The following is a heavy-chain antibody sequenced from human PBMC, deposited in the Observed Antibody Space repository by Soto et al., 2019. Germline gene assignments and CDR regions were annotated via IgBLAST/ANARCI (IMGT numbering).Heavy chain of an antibody. D-gene: IGHD1-1*01. CDR3: ARGKGYNWNDWGMIHYYYYGMDV. CDR2: INHSGST. V-gene: IGHV4-34*01. CDR1: GGSFSGYY. Sequence: KTSETLSLTCAVYGGSFSGYYWSWIRQPPGKGLEWIGEINHSGSTNYNPSLKSRVTISVDTSKNQFSLKLSSVTAADTAVYYCARGKGYNWNDWGMIHYYYYGMDVWGQGTTVTVSS. J-gene: IGHJ6*02.